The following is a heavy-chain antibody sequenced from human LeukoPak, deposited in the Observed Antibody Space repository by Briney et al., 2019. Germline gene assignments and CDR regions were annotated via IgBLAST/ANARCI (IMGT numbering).Heavy chain of an antibody. D-gene: IGHD3-3*02. CDR2: IIPLFGTA. J-gene: IGHJ4*02. Sequence: SVKVSCKTSGGTFSNYALSWVRQAPGQGLEWMGRIIPLFGTANYAQKFQGRVTFTTDESTSTAYMELSSLSSDDRAVYVLASPKASHGSAFDCLGQGTIVTDSS. V-gene: IGHV1-69*05. CDR3: ASPKASHGSAFDC. CDR1: GGTFSNYA.